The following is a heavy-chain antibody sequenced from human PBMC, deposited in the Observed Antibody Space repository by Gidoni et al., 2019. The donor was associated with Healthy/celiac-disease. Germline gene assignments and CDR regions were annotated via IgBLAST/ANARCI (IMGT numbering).Heavy chain of an antibody. D-gene: IGHD5-12*01. V-gene: IGHV1-18*01. Sequence: QVQLVQSGAEVKKPGASVKVSCKASGYTFTSYGISWVRQAPGQGLEWMGWISAYNGNTNYAQKLQGRVTMTTDTSTSTAYMELRSLRSDDTAVYYCAREPQRAPYGGYSPFDYWGQGTLVTVSS. CDR1: GYTFTSYG. CDR3: AREPQRAPYGGYSPFDY. J-gene: IGHJ4*02. CDR2: ISAYNGNT.